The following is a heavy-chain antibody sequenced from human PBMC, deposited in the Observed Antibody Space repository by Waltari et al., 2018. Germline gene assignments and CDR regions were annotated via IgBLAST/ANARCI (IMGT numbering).Heavy chain of an antibody. D-gene: IGHD3-10*01. Sequence: QLHLQESGPGLVKPSETLSLTCTVSGGSITSSTYYWGWIRQSPGMGLEWIGITHYSGSTHYSPSLKSRVTISVDTSRNQFSLKLSSVTAADTAIYYCARESGRDYYLDSWGQGTLVTVSS. V-gene: IGHV4-39*07. CDR1: GGSITSSTYY. CDR2: THYSGST. J-gene: IGHJ4*02. CDR3: ARESGRDYYLDS.